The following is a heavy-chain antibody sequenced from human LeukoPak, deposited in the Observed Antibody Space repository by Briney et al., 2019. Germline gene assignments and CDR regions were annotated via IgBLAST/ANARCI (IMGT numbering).Heavy chain of an antibody. V-gene: IGHV4-38-2*02. CDR1: GYSISSGYY. CDR3: ARVIQFGSRPDWFDP. CDR2: IYHSGST. D-gene: IGHD6-13*01. J-gene: IGHJ5*02. Sequence: SETLSLTCTVSGYSISSGYYWGWIRQPPGKGLEWIGSIYHSGSTYYNPSLKSRVTISVDTSKNQFSLKLSSVTAADTAVYYCARVIQFGSRPDWFDPWGQGTLVTVSS.